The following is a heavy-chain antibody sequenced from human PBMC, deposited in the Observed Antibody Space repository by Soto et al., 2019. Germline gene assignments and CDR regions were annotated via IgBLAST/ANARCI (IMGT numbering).Heavy chain of an antibody. V-gene: IGHV4-31*03. CDR3: ARGMIVVVITWLYYYGMDG. CDR1: GRSISSGGYY. Sequence: QVQLQESGPGLVEPSQTLSLTSTVSGRSISSGGYYWSWIRQHPGKGLEWIGYIYYSGSTYYNPSLKSRVTISVDTSKNQFSLKLSSVTAADTAVYYCARGMIVVVITWLYYYGMDGWGQGTTVTVSS. D-gene: IGHD3-22*01. CDR2: IYYSGST. J-gene: IGHJ6*02.